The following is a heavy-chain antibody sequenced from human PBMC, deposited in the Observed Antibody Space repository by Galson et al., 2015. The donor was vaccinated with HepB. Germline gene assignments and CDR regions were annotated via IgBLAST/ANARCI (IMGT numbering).Heavy chain of an antibody. D-gene: IGHD3-9*01. CDR2: IYYSGNT. Sequence: TLSLTCSISGGSISSYYWSWIRQPPGKGLEWIGDIYYSGNTNYNPSLKSRVTISVDTSKNQFSLQLSSVTAADTAVYYCARGVEYYDILSSPAYHFDYWGQGTLVTVSS. CDR3: ARGVEYYDILSSPAYHFDY. V-gene: IGHV4-59*01. CDR1: GGSISSYY. J-gene: IGHJ4*02.